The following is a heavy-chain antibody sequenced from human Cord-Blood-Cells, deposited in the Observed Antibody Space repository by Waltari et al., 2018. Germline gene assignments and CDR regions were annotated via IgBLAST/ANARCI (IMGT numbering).Heavy chain of an antibody. CDR3: ARDRGGAAAAGKDLFDY. Sequence: QVQLVQSGAEVKKPGASVKVSCKASGYTFTGYYMPWVRQAPGQGLEWMGWINPNSGGTNYAQKFQGWVTMTRDTSISTAYMELSRLRSDDTAVYYCARDRGGAAAAGKDLFDYWGQGTLVTVSS. D-gene: IGHD6-13*01. CDR1: GYTFTGYY. J-gene: IGHJ4*02. V-gene: IGHV1-2*04. CDR2: INPNSGGT.